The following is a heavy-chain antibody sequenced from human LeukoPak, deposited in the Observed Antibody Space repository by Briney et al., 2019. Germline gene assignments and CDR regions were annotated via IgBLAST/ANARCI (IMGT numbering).Heavy chain of an antibody. V-gene: IGHV3-30*02. CDR3: ARDRAYGYSTVWDFDY. J-gene: IGHJ4*02. CDR1: GFTFSSYG. CDR2: IRYDGSNK. D-gene: IGHD6-19*01. Sequence: GGSLRLSCAASGFTFSSYGMHWVRQAPGKGLEWVAFIRYDGSNKYYADSVKGRFTISRDNSKNTLYLQMNSLRSDDTAVYYCARDRAYGYSTVWDFDYWGQGTLVTVSS.